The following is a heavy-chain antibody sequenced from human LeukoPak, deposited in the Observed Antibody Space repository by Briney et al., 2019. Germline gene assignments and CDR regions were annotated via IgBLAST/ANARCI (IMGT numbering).Heavy chain of an antibody. Sequence: SETLSLTCTVSGGSISSGDYYWSWIRQPPGKGLEWIGYIYYSGSTYYNPSLKSRVTISVDTSKNQFSLKLSSVTAADTAAYYCARERTPYCTNGVCYERFDAFDIWGQGTMVTVSS. CDR3: ARERTPYCTNGVCYERFDAFDI. J-gene: IGHJ3*02. CDR1: GGSISSGDYY. CDR2: IYYSGST. V-gene: IGHV4-30-4*01. D-gene: IGHD2-8*01.